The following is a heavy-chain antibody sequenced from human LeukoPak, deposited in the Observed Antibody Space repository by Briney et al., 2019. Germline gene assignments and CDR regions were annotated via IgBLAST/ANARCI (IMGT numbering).Heavy chain of an antibody. CDR2: IYSGGST. D-gene: IGHD3-22*01. V-gene: IGHV3-66*01. Sequence: GGSLRLSCAASGFTVSSNYMSWVRQAPGKGLEWVSVIYSGGSTYYADSVKGRFTISRDNSKNTLYLQMNSLRAEDTAVSYCAKYYYDSSGYYSSYYFDYWGQGTLVTVSS. CDR3: AKYYYDSSGYYSSYYFDY. J-gene: IGHJ4*02. CDR1: GFTVSSNY.